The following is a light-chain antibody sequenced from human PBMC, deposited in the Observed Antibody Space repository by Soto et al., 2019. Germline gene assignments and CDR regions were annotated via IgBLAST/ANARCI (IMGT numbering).Light chain of an antibody. CDR1: SGHSSYA. J-gene: IGLJ2*01. CDR3: QTWGTGIQV. V-gene: IGLV4-69*01. CDR2: LNSDGSH. Sequence: HLVLTQSPSASASLGASVKRTCTLSSGHSSYAIAWHQQQPEKGPRYLMKLNSDGSHSKGDGIPDRFSGSSSGAERYFTVSSIQSEDEADYYCQTWGTGIQVFGGGTELTV.